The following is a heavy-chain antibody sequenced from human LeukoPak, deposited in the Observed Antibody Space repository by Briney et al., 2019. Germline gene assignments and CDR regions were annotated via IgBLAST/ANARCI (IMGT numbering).Heavy chain of an antibody. CDR3: VSFYETY. CDR2: INSDGSWT. Sequence: RGGSLRLSCAASGNYWMHWVRQAPGKGLVWVSHINSDGSWTSYADSVKGRFTISKENAKNTVYLQMNNLGAEDTDVYYCVSFYETYWGRGPLVTVSS. D-gene: IGHD2-2*01. V-gene: IGHV3-74*01. CDR1: GNYW. J-gene: IGHJ4*02.